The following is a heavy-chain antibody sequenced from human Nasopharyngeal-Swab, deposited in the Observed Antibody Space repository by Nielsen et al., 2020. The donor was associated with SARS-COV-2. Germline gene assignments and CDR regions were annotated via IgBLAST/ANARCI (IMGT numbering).Heavy chain of an antibody. CDR3: AREIHSSGRAGVFNS. Sequence: GGSLRLSCAASGFTFSSSPMHWVLQAPGKGSEWVAVISPDGSGQAYGDSVKGRFTISRDNSRNTLSLQMDSLRVDDTALYYCAREIHSSGRAGVFNSWGQGTLVTVSS. V-gene: IGHV3-30*04. CDR1: GFTFSSSP. J-gene: IGHJ5*02. CDR2: ISPDGSGQ. D-gene: IGHD3-22*01.